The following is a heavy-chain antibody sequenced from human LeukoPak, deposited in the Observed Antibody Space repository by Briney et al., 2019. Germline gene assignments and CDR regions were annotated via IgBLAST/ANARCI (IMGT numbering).Heavy chain of an antibody. J-gene: IGHJ5*02. CDR2: IYYSGST. Sequence: SETLSLTCTVSGGSISSSNYFWGWIRQPPGKGLEWIGSIYYSGSTYYNPSLKSRVTISVGTSKNQFSLKLNSVTAADTAVYYCARDVGYYASGIYPWGQGTLVTVSS. CDR3: ARDVGYYASGIYP. V-gene: IGHV4-39*07. D-gene: IGHD3-10*01. CDR1: GGSISSSNYF.